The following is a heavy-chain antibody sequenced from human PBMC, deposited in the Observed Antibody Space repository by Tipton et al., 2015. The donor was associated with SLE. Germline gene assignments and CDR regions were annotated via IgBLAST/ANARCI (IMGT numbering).Heavy chain of an antibody. CDR2: ISYDGSNK. CDR1: GFTFSSYT. Sequence: SLRLSCAASGFTFSSYTMHWVRQAPGKGLEWVAVISYDGSNKYYADSVMGRFTISRDNSKNTLYLQMNSLRAEDTAVYYCARDPTSPYYFDYWGQGTLVTVSS. CDR3: ARDPTSPYYFDY. J-gene: IGHJ4*02. V-gene: IGHV3-30-3*01.